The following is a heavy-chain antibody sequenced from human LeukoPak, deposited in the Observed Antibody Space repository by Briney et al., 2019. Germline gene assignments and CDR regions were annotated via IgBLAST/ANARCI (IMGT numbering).Heavy chain of an antibody. J-gene: IGHJ3*02. V-gene: IGHV3-23*01. Sequence: GGSLRLSCAASGFTFSNYVMSWVRQAPGKGLEWVSVISGSGDTTYYADSVKGRFTISRDNSKNTLYLQMNSLRAEDTAVYYCARDTGAFHYDSSGYYPDAVDIWGRGTMVTVSS. CDR3: ARDTGAFHYDSSGYYPDAVDI. CDR2: ISGSGDTT. D-gene: IGHD3-22*01. CDR1: GFTFSNYV.